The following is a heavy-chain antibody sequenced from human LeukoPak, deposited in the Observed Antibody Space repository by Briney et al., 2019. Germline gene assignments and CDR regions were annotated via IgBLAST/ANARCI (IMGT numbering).Heavy chain of an antibody. V-gene: IGHV3-23*01. CDR2: VSDGGDTT. J-gene: IGHJ4*02. D-gene: IGHD3-16*01. Sequence: GGSLRLSCAASGFTFRSRAMSWVRQAPGKGLEWVSAVSDGGDTTYYADSVKGRSTISRDNSKNTVDLEMNSLRAEDTALYYCVKEGRATSYADYWGQGTLVTVSS. CDR1: GFTFRSRA. CDR3: VKEGRATSYADY.